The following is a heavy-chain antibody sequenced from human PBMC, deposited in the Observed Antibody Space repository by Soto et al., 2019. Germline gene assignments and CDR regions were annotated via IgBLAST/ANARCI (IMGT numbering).Heavy chain of an antibody. CDR1: GFTFSSYS. Sequence: GGSLRLSCAASGFTFSSYSMNWVRQAPGKGLEWVSSISSSSSYIYYADSVKGRFTISRDNAKNSLYLQMNSLRAEDTAVYYCARISVVVVAATPNRAFDIWGQGTMVTVSS. CDR3: ARISVVVVAATPNRAFDI. CDR2: ISSSSSYI. J-gene: IGHJ3*02. V-gene: IGHV3-21*01. D-gene: IGHD2-15*01.